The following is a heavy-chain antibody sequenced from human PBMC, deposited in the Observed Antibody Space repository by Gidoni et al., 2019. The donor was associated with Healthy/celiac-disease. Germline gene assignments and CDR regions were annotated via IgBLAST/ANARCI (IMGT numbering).Heavy chain of an antibody. CDR3: VKGRTWAYSGSYGNSPTFDY. D-gene: IGHD1-26*01. Sequence: EVQLVASGGGLVQPGGSLRLSCSASGFTFSSYAMHWVRQAPGKGLEYVSAISSNGGSTYYADSVKGRFTISRDNSKNTLYLQMSSLRAEDTAVYYCVKGRTWAYSGSYGNSPTFDYWGQGTLVTVSS. J-gene: IGHJ4*02. CDR1: GFTFSSYA. V-gene: IGHV3-64D*06. CDR2: ISSNGGST.